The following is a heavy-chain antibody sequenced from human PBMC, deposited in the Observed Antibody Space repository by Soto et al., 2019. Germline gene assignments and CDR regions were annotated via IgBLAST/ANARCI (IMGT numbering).Heavy chain of an antibody. V-gene: IGHV3-33*01. D-gene: IGHD1-7*01. J-gene: IGHJ6*02. CDR1: GFTFSSYG. Sequence: GSLRLSCAASGFTFSSYGMHWVRQAPGKGLEWVAVIWYDGSNKYYADSVKGRFTISRDNSKNTLYLQMNSLRAEDTAVYYCARVRATTVYYYGMDVWGQGTTVTVSS. CDR2: IWYDGSNK. CDR3: ARVRATTVYYYGMDV.